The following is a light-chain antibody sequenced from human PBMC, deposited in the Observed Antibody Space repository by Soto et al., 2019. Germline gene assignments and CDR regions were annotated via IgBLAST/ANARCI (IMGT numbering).Light chain of an antibody. J-gene: IGLJ2*01. CDR1: SSDVGRYDL. V-gene: IGLV2-23*01. Sequence: QSALTQPASVSGSPGQSITIPCTGTSSDVGRYDLVSWYQHHPGKAPKMIIFEDNKRPSGVSDRFSGSKSGSTASLTIAGLQADDEGDYYCGSYGGSATPIIFGGGTKVTVL. CDR2: EDN. CDR3: GSYGGSATPII.